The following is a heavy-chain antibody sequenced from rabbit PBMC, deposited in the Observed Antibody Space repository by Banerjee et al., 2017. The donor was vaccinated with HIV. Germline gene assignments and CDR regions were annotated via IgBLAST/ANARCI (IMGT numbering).Heavy chain of an antibody. CDR2: VDAGSSGST. J-gene: IGHJ6*01. CDR3: ARDPLLVVAGVAAYYGMDL. CDR1: GFSFSSDYY. Sequence: QSLEESGGDLVKPGASLTLTCTASGFSFSSDYYMCWVRQAPGKGLEWIACVDAGSSGSTYYASWAKGRFTISKTSSTTVTLQMTSLTAADTATYFCARDPLLVVAGVAAYYGMDLWGQGTLVTVS. D-gene: IGHD4-1*01. V-gene: IGHV1S40*01.